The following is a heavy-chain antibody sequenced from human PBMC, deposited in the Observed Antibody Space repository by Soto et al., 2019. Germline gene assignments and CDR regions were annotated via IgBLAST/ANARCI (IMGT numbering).Heavy chain of an antibody. D-gene: IGHD3-22*01. Sequence: PSETLSLTCTVAGGSISSYYWSWIRQPPGKGLEWIGYIYYSGSTNYNPSLKSRVTISVDTSKNQFSLKLSSVTAADTAVYYCARAEYDSSGYYYFDYWGQGTLVTVYS. J-gene: IGHJ4*02. CDR3: ARAEYDSSGYYYFDY. CDR1: GGSISSYY. CDR2: IYYSGST. V-gene: IGHV4-59*01.